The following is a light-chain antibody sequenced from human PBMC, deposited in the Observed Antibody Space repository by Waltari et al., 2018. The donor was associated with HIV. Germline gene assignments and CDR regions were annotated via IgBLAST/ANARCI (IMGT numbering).Light chain of an antibody. CDR1: TSNIGRNN. Sequence: QSVLTQPPSASGTPAQRVTISCSGTTSNIGRNNVSWFQPFQGTTPKVLTYVKNQRPAGVPGRFSGSKSGTSASLAISGLQSEDEADYYCASWDDSLNGPVFGGGTKLTVV. CDR2: VKN. V-gene: IGLV1-44*01. J-gene: IGLJ2*01. CDR3: ASWDDSLNGPV.